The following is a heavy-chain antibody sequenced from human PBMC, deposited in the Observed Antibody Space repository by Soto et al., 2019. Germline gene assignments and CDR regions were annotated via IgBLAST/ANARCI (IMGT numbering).Heavy chain of an antibody. J-gene: IGHJ5*02. Sequence: PSETLSLTCTVSGGSISSGGYYWSWIRQHPGKGLEWIAYIYYSGSTYYNPSLRSRVTISLDTSKNQFSLKLSSVTAADTALYFCARAQFYSGSGNYNNLMFDAWGKGTQVTVSS. CDR3: ARAQFYSGSGNYNNLMFDA. V-gene: IGHV4-31*03. CDR2: IYYSGST. CDR1: GGSISSGGYY. D-gene: IGHD3-10*01.